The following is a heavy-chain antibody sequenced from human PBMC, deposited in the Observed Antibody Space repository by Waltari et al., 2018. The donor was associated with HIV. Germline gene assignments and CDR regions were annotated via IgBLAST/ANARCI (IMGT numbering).Heavy chain of an antibody. Sequence: QVQLQESGPGLVKPSQTLSLTCTVSGASISSGGYYWSWIRQHPGKGLEWIGYIYYSGSTYYNPSLKSRVTISVDTSKNQFSLKMTFVTAADTAVYYCARRRDYDNSGHYYYFDYWGQGALVTVSS. CDR1: GASISSGGYY. V-gene: IGHV4-31*03. CDR2: IYYSGST. D-gene: IGHD3-22*01. J-gene: IGHJ4*02. CDR3: ARRRDYDNSGHYYYFDY.